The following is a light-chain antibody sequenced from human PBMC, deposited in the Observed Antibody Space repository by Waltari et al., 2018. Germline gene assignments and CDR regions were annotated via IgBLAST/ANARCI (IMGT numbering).Light chain of an antibody. CDR2: DAS. CDR3: QQYGGSSLT. J-gene: IGKJ4*01. CDR1: QSISSRS. V-gene: IGKV3D-20*01. Sequence: EIVLTQSPATLSLSPGERATLSCGASQSISSRSLAWYQQKPGLAPRLLSYDASSRATGIPDRFSGSGSGTDFTLTISRLEPEDFAVYHCQQYGGSSLTFGGGTRVEIK.